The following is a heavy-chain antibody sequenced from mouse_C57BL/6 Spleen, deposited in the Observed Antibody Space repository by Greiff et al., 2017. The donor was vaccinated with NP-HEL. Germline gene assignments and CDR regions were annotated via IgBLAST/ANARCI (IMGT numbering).Heavy chain of an antibody. J-gene: IGHJ4*01. Sequence: VQLQQSGPGLVQPSQSLSITCTVSGFSLTSYGVHWVRQSPGKGLEWLGVIWSGGSTDYNAAFISRLSISKDNSTSQVFFKMNSLQADDTAIYYCARRDGNYGYAMDYWGQGTSVTVSS. CDR3: ARRDGNYGYAMDY. CDR1: GFSLTSYG. V-gene: IGHV2-2*01. CDR2: IWSGGST. D-gene: IGHD2-1*01.